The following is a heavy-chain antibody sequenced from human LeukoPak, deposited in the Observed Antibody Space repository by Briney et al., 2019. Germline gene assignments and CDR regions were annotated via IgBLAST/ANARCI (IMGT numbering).Heavy chain of an antibody. CDR2: ISGSGGGR. J-gene: IGHJ4*02. Sequence: GGSLRLSCAASGFTFSSYAMSWVRQAPGKGLEWVSAISGSGGGRYYADSVKGRFTISRDNSKNTLNLQMNSLRAEDTAVYYCAKQEKAVGYFFDFWGQGALVTVSS. V-gene: IGHV3-23*01. CDR1: GFTFSSYA. CDR3: AKQEKAVGYFFDF. D-gene: IGHD6-13*01.